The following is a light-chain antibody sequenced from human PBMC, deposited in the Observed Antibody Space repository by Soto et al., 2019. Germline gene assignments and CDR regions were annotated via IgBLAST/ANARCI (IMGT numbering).Light chain of an antibody. CDR2: DDN. J-gene: IGLJ2*01. V-gene: IGLV6-57*04. Sequence: NFMLTQPHSVSESPGKTVTISCTRSSGSIASNYVQWYQQRPGSAPTSVIYDDNQRPSGVPVRFSGSIDSSSNSASLTISGLKTEDEADYYCRSYDSDNVIFGGGTKLTVL. CDR3: RSYDSDNVI. CDR1: SGSIASNY.